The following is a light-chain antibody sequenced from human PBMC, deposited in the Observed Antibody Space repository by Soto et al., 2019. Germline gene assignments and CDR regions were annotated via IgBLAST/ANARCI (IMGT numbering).Light chain of an antibody. CDR2: GAS. Sequence: ETVLTQSPAPLSASPGERVTLSCRATQSVTYNLAWYQQRPGQAPRLLIYGASTRATGIPARFSGRGSGTEFTLTITSLQSEDFAVYYCQQRSNWPPSITFGQGTRLEIK. CDR3: QQRSNWPPSIT. CDR1: QSVTYN. V-gene: IGKV3-15*01. J-gene: IGKJ5*01.